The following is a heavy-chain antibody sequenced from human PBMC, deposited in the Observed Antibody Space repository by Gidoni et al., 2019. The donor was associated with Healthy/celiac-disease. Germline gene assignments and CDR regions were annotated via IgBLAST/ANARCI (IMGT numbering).Heavy chain of an antibody. J-gene: IGHJ4*02. CDR2: IIPIFGTA. CDR1: GGTFSSYA. CDR3: ANRGGATLDY. Sequence: QLQLVQSGAELKKPGSSVKLSFMASGGTFSSYAISWVRQAPGQGLGWMGGIIPIFGTANYAQKFQGRVTITADESTSTAYMELSSLGSEDTAVYYCANRGGATLDYWGQGTLVTVSA. D-gene: IGHD1-26*01. V-gene: IGHV1-69*01.